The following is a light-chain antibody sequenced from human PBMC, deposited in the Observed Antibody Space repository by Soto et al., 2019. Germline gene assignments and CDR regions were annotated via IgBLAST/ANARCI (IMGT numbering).Light chain of an antibody. V-gene: IGKV3-15*01. CDR3: QQYNNWPPLT. CDR1: QSVSSN. Sequence: EIVMTQSPATLSVSPGERATLSCRASQSVSSNLAWYQQKPGQTPRLLIYGASTRATGISARFSGSGSGTEFTLTISSLQSEDFALYYCQQYNNWPPLTFGGGTKVEIK. J-gene: IGKJ4*01. CDR2: GAS.